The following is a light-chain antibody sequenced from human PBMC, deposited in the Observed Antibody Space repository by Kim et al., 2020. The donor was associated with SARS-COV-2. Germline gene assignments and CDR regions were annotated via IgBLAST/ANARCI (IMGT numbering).Light chain of an antibody. CDR2: KDG. CDR3: QSPDSSGTYV. Sequence: VSPGQTARITCSGDALPKQYAYWYQQKPGQAPMLVIYKDGERPSGIPERFSGSSSGTTVTLTISGVQAEDEADYYCQSPDSSGTYVFGTGTKVTVL. J-gene: IGLJ1*01. CDR1: ALPKQY. V-gene: IGLV3-25*03.